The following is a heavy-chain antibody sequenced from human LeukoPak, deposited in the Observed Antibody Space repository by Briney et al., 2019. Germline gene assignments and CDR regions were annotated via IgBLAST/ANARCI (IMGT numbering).Heavy chain of an antibody. D-gene: IGHD6-6*01. V-gene: IGHV1-69*13. CDR3: ARAPWGVHSGSSGTDYYYYYMDV. Sequence: SVKVSCKASGGTFSSYAISWVRQAPGQGLEWMGGIIPIFGTANYAQKFQGRVTITADESTSTAYMELSSLRSEDTAVYYCARAPWGVHSGSSGTDYYYYYMDVWGKGATVTVSS. CDR1: GGTFSSYA. J-gene: IGHJ6*03. CDR2: IIPIFGTA.